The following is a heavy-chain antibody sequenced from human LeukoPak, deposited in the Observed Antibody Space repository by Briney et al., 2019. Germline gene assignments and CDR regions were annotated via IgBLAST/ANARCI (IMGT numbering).Heavy chain of an antibody. CDR3: ARARGGYSYEMDY. J-gene: IGHJ4*02. Sequence: ASVKVSCKASGGTFSSYAISWVRQAPGQGLEWMGGIIPIFGTANYAQKFQGRVTITADKSTSTAYMELSSLRSEDTAVYYCARARGGYSYEMDYWGQGTLVTVSS. CDR1: GGTFSSYA. CDR2: IIPIFGTA. V-gene: IGHV1-69*06. D-gene: IGHD5-18*01.